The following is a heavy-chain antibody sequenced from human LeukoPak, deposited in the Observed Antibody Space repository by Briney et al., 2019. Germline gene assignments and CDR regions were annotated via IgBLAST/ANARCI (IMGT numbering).Heavy chain of an antibody. CDR2: INPIGGTT. D-gene: IGHD3-3*01. V-gene: IGHV1-46*01. CDR3: ARALGIFGDYYYYMDV. J-gene: IGHJ6*03. Sequence: ASVKVSCKASGYTFTTYYIHWVRQAPGQGLEWMGIINPIGGTTDYAQKFQGRVTITRNTSISTAYMELSSLRSEDTAVYYCARALGIFGDYYYYMDVWGKGTTVTVS. CDR1: GYTFTTYY.